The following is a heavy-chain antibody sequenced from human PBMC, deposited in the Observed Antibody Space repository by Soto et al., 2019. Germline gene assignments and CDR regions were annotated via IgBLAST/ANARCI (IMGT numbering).Heavy chain of an antibody. J-gene: IGHJ4*02. CDR2: ISADGSSQ. CDR1: GFTLSSFL. CDR3: ARPVVAGTPDY. V-gene: IGHV3-30-3*01. D-gene: IGHD2-15*01. Sequence: QVQLVESGGGEVKPGRSLRLSCAASGFTLSSFLMHWVRQAPGKGLDWVGLISADGSSQHYADSVRGRFIISRDNFRNTMSLQMDRLKPEDTAVYYCARPVVAGTPDYWGQGALVSVSS.